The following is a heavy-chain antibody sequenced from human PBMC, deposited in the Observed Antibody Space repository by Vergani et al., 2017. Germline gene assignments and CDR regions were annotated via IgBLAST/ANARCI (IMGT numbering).Heavy chain of an antibody. J-gene: IGHJ3*02. D-gene: IGHD2-15*01. Sequence: QVQLVESGGGVVQPGRSLRLSCAASGFTFSSYGMHWVRQAPGKGLEWVAVIWYDGSNKYYADSVKGRFTISRDNSKNTLYLQMNSLRAEDTAVYYCARXPHPLIRGGDAFDIWGQGTMVTVSS. V-gene: IGHV3-33*01. CDR3: ARXPHPLIRGGDAFDI. CDR2: IWYDGSNK. CDR1: GFTFSSYG.